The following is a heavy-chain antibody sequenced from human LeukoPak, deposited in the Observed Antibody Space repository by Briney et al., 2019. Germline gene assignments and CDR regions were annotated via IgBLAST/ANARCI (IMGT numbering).Heavy chain of an antibody. D-gene: IGHD2-2*01. Sequence: GASVKVSCKASGYTFTNYDINWVRQATGQGLEWMGWMNPNSGNTGYAQKFQGRVTMTRNTSISTAYMELSSLRSEDTAVCYCARVNCSSTSCRSKFLDYWGQGTLVTVSS. CDR1: GYTFTNYD. J-gene: IGHJ4*02. CDR2: MNPNSGNT. CDR3: ARVNCSSTSCRSKFLDY. V-gene: IGHV1-8*01.